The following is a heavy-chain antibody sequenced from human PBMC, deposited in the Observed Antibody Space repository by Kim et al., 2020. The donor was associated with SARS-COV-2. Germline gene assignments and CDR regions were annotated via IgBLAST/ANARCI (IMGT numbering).Heavy chain of an antibody. Sequence: YGVSVQGRFTVSRDNSKYTLSLQMNSLRVEDTALYYCAKGKSTGAVDWFDPWGQGTLVTVSS. V-gene: IGHV3-23*01. CDR3: AKGKSTGAVDWFDP. J-gene: IGHJ5*02. D-gene: IGHD5-12*01.